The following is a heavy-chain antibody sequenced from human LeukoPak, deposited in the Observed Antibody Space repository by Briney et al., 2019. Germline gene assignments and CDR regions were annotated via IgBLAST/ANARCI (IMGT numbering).Heavy chain of an antibody. CDR1: GGTFSSYA. V-gene: IGHV1-69*01. CDR2: IIPIFGTA. D-gene: IGHD2-15*01. J-gene: IGHJ6*03. CDR3: ARIPWATLNYYYYMDV. Sequence: SVKVSCKASGGTFSSYAISWVRQAPGQGLEWMGGIIPIFGTANYAQKFQGRVTITADESTSTAYMELSSLRSEDTAVYYCARIPWATLNYYYYMDVWGKGTTVTISS.